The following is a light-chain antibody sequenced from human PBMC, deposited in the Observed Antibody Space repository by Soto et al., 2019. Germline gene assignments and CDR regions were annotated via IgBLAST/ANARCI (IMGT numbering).Light chain of an antibody. CDR2: DAS. CDR1: QSVSTF. V-gene: IGKV3-11*01. CDR3: QQGTDWPPGT. Sequence: IVLTQSPATLSLSPGERATISCRASQSVSTFLAWYQHKPGQAPRLLIYDASNRATGIPDRFRGSGSGTDSTLTISSLGPEDFAIYYCQQGTDWPPGTFGQGPRWIS. J-gene: IGKJ1*01.